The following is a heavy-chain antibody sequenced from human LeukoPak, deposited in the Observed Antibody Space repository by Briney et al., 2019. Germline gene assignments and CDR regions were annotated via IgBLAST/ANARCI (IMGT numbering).Heavy chain of an antibody. CDR2: IYTSGST. CDR1: GGSISTYY. V-gene: IGHV4-4*07. J-gene: IGHJ4*02. Sequence: SETLSLTCTVSGGSISTYYWSWVRQPAGKGLEWIGRIYTSGSTNYNPSLKSRVTMSVDTSKNQFSLKLNSVTAADTAVYYCARGASGTYHFFDSWGQGTLVTVSS. D-gene: IGHD1-26*01. CDR3: ARGASGTYHFFDS.